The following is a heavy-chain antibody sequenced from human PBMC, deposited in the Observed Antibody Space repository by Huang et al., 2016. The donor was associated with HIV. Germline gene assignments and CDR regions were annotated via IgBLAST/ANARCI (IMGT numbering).Heavy chain of an antibody. Sequence: QITLKESGPTLVRPTQTLTLTCTVSGLSLTTGGVGVGWIRQPPGKALEWLSLIYWDDDKRDSPSLKGRVTITRDTYKNQVVLRMTNVEPGDTATYFCAYSPYLVNWYFDLWGRGILVTVSS. CDR3: AYSPYLVNWYFDL. CDR1: GLSLTTGGVG. D-gene: IGHD3-10*01. J-gene: IGHJ2*01. CDR2: IYWDDDK. V-gene: IGHV2-5*02.